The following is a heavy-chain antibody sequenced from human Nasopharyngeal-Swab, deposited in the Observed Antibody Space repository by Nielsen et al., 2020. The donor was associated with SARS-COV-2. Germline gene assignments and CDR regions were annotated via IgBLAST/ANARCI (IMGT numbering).Heavy chain of an antibody. CDR1: GEPFSGHF. CDR2: INHSGST. J-gene: IGHJ4*02. V-gene: IGHV4-34*01. CDR3: ARGVSNPIYSGSYYDS. D-gene: IGHD1-26*01. Sequence: GSLRLSCQVSGEPFSGHFWSWIRQAPGKGLEWIGEINHSGSTNYSPSRKSRVSMSVDTIRTRFSMKLTSVSAADTAVYYCARGVSNPIYSGSYYDSWGQGTPVTVSS.